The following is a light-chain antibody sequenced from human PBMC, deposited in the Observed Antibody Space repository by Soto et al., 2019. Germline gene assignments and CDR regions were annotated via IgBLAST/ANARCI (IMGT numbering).Light chain of an antibody. V-gene: IGLV2-14*01. J-gene: IGLJ1*01. CDR2: EVS. CDR3: SSYTSISTYV. Sequence: QSALTQPASVSGSPGQSITISCTGTSSDVGGYNYVSWYQQHPGKAPKLMFSEVSNRPSGVSNRFSGSKSANTASLTISGLQAEDEADYYCSSYTSISTYVFGTGTKVTVL. CDR1: SSDVGGYNY.